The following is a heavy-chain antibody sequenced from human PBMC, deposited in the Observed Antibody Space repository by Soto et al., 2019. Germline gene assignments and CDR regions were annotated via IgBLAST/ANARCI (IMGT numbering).Heavy chain of an antibody. Sequence: QVQLVQSGAEEKKPGASVKVSCKASGYNFFSHAIHWVRQAPGQRPEWVGWINPGNGNTEYLQKFQGRVTISRDTSACTAYMELRSLRSEDTAVYYCARDWSNYYYGMDVWGQGTTVTVSS. CDR3: ARDWSNYYYGMDV. J-gene: IGHJ6*02. V-gene: IGHV1-3*05. CDR1: GYNFFSHA. CDR2: INPGNGNT.